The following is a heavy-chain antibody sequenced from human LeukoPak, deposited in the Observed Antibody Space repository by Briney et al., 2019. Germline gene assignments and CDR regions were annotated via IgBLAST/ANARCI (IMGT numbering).Heavy chain of an antibody. D-gene: IGHD6-19*01. CDR3: ARGWYSSGWHSGEFFDY. V-gene: IGHV4-30-4*08. J-gene: IGHJ4*02. CDR1: GGSISSGDYY. Sequence: PSETLSLTCTASGGSISSGDYYWSWIRQPPGKGLEWIGYIYYSGSTYYNPSLKSRVTISVDTSKNQFSLKLSSVTAADTAVYYCARGWYSSGWHSGEFFDYWGQGTLVTVSS. CDR2: IYYSGST.